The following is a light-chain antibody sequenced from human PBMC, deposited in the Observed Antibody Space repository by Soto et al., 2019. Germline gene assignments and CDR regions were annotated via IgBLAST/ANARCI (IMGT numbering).Light chain of an antibody. CDR1: ETVATN. J-gene: IGKJ1*01. CDR3: QQYNNWPRT. CDR2: GAS. V-gene: IGKV3-15*01. Sequence: EIVMTQSPSTLSVSPWERSALSFRASETVATNLAWYQQKPGQAPRLLIYGASTRATGIPARFSGSGSGTEFTLSINSLQSEDFAVYYCQQYNNWPRTFGQGTKVDIK.